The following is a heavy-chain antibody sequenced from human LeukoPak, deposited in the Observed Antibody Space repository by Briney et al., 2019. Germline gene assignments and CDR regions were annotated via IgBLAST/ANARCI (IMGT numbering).Heavy chain of an antibody. Sequence: ASVQVSCKASGYNFKGYYIYWVRQAPGQGLEWMGWINPNSGGTNYAQKFQGRVTFTRDTSTSTAYMELSRLRSDDTAVYFCARGYDSSAYKLPIDSWGQGTLVSVSS. D-gene: IGHD3-22*01. CDR1: GYNFKGYY. CDR2: INPNSGGT. J-gene: IGHJ4*02. V-gene: IGHV1-2*02. CDR3: ARGYDSSAYKLPIDS.